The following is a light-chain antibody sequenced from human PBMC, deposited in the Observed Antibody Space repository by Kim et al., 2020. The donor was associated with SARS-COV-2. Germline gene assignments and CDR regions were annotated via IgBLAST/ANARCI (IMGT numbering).Light chain of an antibody. CDR2: DAS. CDR1: QSVSTY. J-gene: IGKJ4*01. Sequence: EIVLTQSPATLSLSPGERATLSCRASQSVSTYLAWYQQKPGQAPRLLIYDASNRATGIPARFSGSGSETDFTLTISSLEPEDFAVYYCHHRSAWPLTFGGGTKVDIK. V-gene: IGKV3-11*01. CDR3: HHRSAWPLT.